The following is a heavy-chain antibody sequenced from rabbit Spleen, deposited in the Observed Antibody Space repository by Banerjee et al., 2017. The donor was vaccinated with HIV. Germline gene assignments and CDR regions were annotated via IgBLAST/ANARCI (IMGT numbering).Heavy chain of an antibody. J-gene: IGHJ6*01. Sequence: QEQLKESGGGLVQPGGSLKLSCKASGFDFSNKAVMCWVRQAPGKGLEWIACINVITGKAVYASWAKGRFTISRASSTTVTLQMTSLTAADTATYFCARDTSTSFSTYGMDLWGPGTLVTVS. CDR1: GFDFSNKAV. D-gene: IGHD1-1*01. CDR3: ARDTSTSFSTYGMDL. V-gene: IGHV1S45*01. CDR2: INVITGKA.